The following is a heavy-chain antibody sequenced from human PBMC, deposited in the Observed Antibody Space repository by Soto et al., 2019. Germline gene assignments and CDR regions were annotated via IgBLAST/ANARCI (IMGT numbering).Heavy chain of an antibody. V-gene: IGHV3-30*19. Sequence: QVQLVESGGGVVQPGRSLRLSCAASGFTFSSYGMHWVRQAPGKGLEWVAVISYDGSNKYYADSVKGRFTISRDNSKNTLYLQMNSLRAEDTAVYYCARDSGSIYYYYYYAMDVWGQGTTVTVSS. J-gene: IGHJ6*02. CDR1: GFTFSSYG. D-gene: IGHD3-10*01. CDR3: ARDSGSIYYYYYYAMDV. CDR2: ISYDGSNK.